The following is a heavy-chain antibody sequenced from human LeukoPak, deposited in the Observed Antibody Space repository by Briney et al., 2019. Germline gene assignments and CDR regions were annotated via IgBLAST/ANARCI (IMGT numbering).Heavy chain of an antibody. V-gene: IGHV1-18*01. CDR3: ARVEAGIAEDY. D-gene: IGHD6-13*01. CDR2: ISAYNGNT. CDR1: GYTFTSYG. Sequence: GASVKVSCKASGYTFTSYGISWVRQAPGQGLEWMGWISAYNGNTNYAQKLQGRVTMTTDTSTSTAYIELRSLRSGDTAVYYCARVEAGIAEDYWGQGTLVTVSS. J-gene: IGHJ4*02.